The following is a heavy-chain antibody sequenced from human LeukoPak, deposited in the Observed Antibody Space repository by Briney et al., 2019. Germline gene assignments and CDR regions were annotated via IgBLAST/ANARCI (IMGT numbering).Heavy chain of an antibody. CDR2: IYASGST. J-gene: IGHJ4*02. CDR3: ARLSRAYYNNFDY. V-gene: IGHV4-4*07. CDR1: DGSITNYY. Sequence: SETLSLTCTVSDGSITNYYWSWIRQPAGKELEWIGRIYASGSTNYNPSLKSRVTMSVDTSKNQFSLKLSSVTAADTAVYYCARLSRAYYNNFDYWGQGTLVTVSS. D-gene: IGHD3-10*01.